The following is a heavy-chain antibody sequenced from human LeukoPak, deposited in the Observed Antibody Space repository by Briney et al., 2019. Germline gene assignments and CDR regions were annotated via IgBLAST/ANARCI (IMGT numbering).Heavy chain of an antibody. Sequence: ASVKVSCKASGGTFSSYAISWVRQAPGQGLEWLGGIIPIFGTANYAQKFQGRVTITTDESTSTAYMELSSLRSEDTAVYYCARSLNGDANWFDPWGQGTLVTVSS. V-gene: IGHV1-69*05. CDR2: IIPIFGTA. CDR3: ARSLNGDANWFDP. D-gene: IGHD3-16*01. J-gene: IGHJ5*02. CDR1: GGTFSSYA.